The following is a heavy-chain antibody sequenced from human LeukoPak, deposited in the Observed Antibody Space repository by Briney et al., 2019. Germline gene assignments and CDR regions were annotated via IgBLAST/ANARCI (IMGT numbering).Heavy chain of an antibody. CDR1: GGSISSYY. J-gene: IGHJ4*02. CDR3: ARGPPAGLRFLEWNSPLDY. Sequence: PSETLSLTCTVSGGSISSYYWSWIRQPAGEGLEWIGRLHTSGSTHYNPSLKSRVTMSVDTSKNQFSLKLSSVTAADTAVYYCARGPPAGLRFLEWNSPLDYWGQGTLVTVSS. CDR2: LHTSGST. D-gene: IGHD3-3*01. V-gene: IGHV4-4*07.